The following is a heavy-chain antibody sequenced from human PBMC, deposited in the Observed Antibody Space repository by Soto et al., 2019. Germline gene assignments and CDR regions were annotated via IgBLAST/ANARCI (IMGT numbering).Heavy chain of an antibody. J-gene: IGHJ4*02. CDR1: GYTFTGYY. V-gene: IGHV1-2*02. D-gene: IGHD3-22*01. CDR3: ARVYYYDSSGYKY. CDR2: INPNSGGT. Sequence: GASVKVSCKASGYTFTGYYLHWVRQAPGQGLEWMGWINPNSGGTNYAQKFQGRVTMTRDTSISTMFMELSRLRSDDTAVYYCARVYYYDSSGYKYWGQGTLVTVSS.